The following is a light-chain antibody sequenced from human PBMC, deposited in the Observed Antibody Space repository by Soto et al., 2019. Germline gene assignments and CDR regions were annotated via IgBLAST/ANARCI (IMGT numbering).Light chain of an antibody. Sequence: DIVMTQSPLSLPVTPGEPASISCRSSRSLLHSNGYNYLDWYLQKPGQSPQLLIYLGSNRASGVPDRFSGSGSGTDFTLKIRRVEAEDVGVYYCMQALQTPPWTFGQGTTGDIK. CDR3: MQALQTPPWT. CDR1: RSLLHSNGYNY. V-gene: IGKV2-28*01. CDR2: LGS. J-gene: IGKJ1*01.